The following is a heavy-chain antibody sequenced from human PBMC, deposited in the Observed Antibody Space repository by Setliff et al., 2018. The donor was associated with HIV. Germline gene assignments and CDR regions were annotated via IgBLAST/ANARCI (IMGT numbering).Heavy chain of an antibody. CDR2: IFYSGST. D-gene: IGHD1-1*01. Sequence: PSETLSLTCTVSGGSISSYYWSWIRQPPGEGLEWIGYIFYSGSTNYNPSPKSRVTISLDTSKNQFSLKLTSVTAADTAVYYCASAGSGTRAPPRYWGQGTLVTVSS. CDR3: ASAGSGTRAPPRY. CDR1: GGSISSYY. V-gene: IGHV4-59*01. J-gene: IGHJ4*02.